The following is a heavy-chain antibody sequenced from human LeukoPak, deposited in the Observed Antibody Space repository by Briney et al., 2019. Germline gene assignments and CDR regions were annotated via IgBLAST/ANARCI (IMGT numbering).Heavy chain of an antibody. CDR1: GFTFSSYW. J-gene: IGHJ4*02. D-gene: IGHD3-22*01. V-gene: IGHV3-7*03. CDR2: IKQDGSEK. Sequence: GGSLRLSCAASGFTFSSYWMSWVRQAPGKGLEWVANIKQDGSEKYYVDSVKGRFTISRDNAKNPLYLQMNSLRAEDTAVYYCARDNNYDSSGYSEGSYYFDYWGQGTLVTVSS. CDR3: ARDNNYDSSGYSEGSYYFDY.